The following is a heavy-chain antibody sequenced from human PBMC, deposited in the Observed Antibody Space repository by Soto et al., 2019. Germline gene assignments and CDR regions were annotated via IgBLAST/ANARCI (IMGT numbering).Heavy chain of an antibody. CDR1: GGSISSGGYS. V-gene: IGHV4-30-2*01. J-gene: IGHJ4*02. CDR2: IYHSGST. Sequence: QLQLQESGSGLVKPSQTLSLTCAVSGGSISSGGYSWSWIRQPPGKGLEWIGYIYHSGSTYYNPSLKSRITISVDRSKNQFSLKLSSVTAADTAVYYCARAGGLGAVAVDYWGQGTLVTVSS. CDR3: ARAGGLGAVAVDY. D-gene: IGHD6-19*01.